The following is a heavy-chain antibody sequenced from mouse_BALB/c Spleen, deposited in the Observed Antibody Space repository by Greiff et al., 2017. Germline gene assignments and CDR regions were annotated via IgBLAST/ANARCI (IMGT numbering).Heavy chain of an antibody. CDR1: GFSLTGYG. D-gene: IGHD2-4*01. Sequence: VQVVESGPGLVAPSQSLSITCTVSGFSLTGYGVNWVRQPPGKGLEWLGMIWGDGSTDYNSALKSRLSISKDNSKSQVFLKMNSLQTDDTARYYCARDLGITTKALYAMDYWGQGTSVTVSS. J-gene: IGHJ4*01. CDR2: IWGDGST. V-gene: IGHV2-6-7*01. CDR3: ARDLGITTKALYAMDY.